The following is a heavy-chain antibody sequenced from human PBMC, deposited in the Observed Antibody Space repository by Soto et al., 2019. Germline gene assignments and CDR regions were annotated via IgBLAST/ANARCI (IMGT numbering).Heavy chain of an antibody. Sequence: QVQLQQWGAGLLKPSETLSLTCAVYGGSFSGYYWSWIRQPPGKGLEWIGEINHSGSTNYNPSLKSRVTRSVDTSKNQFSLKLSSVTAADTAVYYCARGTGYSSGWYGPNWFDPWGQGTLVTVSS. CDR2: INHSGST. V-gene: IGHV4-34*01. CDR3: ARGTGYSSGWYGPNWFDP. D-gene: IGHD6-19*01. J-gene: IGHJ5*02. CDR1: GGSFSGYY.